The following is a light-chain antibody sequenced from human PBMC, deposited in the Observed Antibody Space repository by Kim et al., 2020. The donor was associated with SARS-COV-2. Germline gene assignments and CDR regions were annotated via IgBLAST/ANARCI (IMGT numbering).Light chain of an antibody. V-gene: IGLV2-8*01. CDR1: SNDVGSYNY. CDR3: SSYAGSNNFGVV. J-gene: IGLJ3*02. Sequence: QSALTQPPSASGSPGQSVTISCTGTSNDVGSYNYVAWYQQHPGKAPKVMIYEVSKRPSGVPDRFSGSKSANTAFLTVSGLQAEDEADYYCSSYAGSNNFGVVFGGGTQLTVL. CDR2: EVS.